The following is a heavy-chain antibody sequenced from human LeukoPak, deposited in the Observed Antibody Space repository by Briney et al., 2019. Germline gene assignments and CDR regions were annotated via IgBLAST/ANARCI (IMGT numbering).Heavy chain of an antibody. CDR1: GFTFDDYA. Sequence: GRSLRLSRAASGFTFDDYAMHWVRQAPGKGLEWVSGISWNSGSIDYADSVKGRFTISRDSARNSLYLQMNSLRTEDTALYYCAKDPAPYDNSGQLDYWGQGTLVTVSS. CDR3: AKDPAPYDNSGQLDY. V-gene: IGHV3-9*01. CDR2: ISWNSGSI. J-gene: IGHJ4*02. D-gene: IGHD3-22*01.